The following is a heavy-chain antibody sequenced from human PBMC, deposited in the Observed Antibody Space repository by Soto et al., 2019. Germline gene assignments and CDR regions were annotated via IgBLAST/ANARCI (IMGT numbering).Heavy chain of an antibody. Sequence: GESLKISCNGSGYSVTINWIGWVRQMPGKGLEWMGIIYPGDSETRYSPSFQGQVTISADKSINTAYLQWSSLKASDTAIYYCARTFGGHLYSFDFWGQGTLVTVSS. V-gene: IGHV5-51*01. D-gene: IGHD3-16*01. CDR1: GYSVTINW. CDR3: ARTFGGHLYSFDF. CDR2: IYPGDSET. J-gene: IGHJ4*02.